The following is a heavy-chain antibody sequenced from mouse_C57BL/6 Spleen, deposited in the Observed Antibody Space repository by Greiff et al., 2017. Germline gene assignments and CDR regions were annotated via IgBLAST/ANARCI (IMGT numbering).Heavy chain of an antibody. CDR2: IDPSDSYT. D-gene: IGHD3-1*01. J-gene: IGHJ4*01. V-gene: IGHV1-50*01. Sequence: QVQLQQPGAELVKPGASVKLSCKASGYTFTSYWMQWVKQRPGQGLEWIGEIDPSDSYTNYNQKFKGKATLTVDTSSSTAYIQLSSLTSEDSAVYYCARSGDSPYYAMDYWGQGTSVTVSS. CDR3: ARSGDSPYYAMDY. CDR1: GYTFTSYW.